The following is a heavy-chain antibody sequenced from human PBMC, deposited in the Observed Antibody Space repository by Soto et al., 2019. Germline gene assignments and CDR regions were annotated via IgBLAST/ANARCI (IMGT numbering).Heavy chain of an antibody. CDR3: AREYYYAMDV. D-gene: IGHD3-16*01. V-gene: IGHV3-11*05. CDR1: GFTFNTYY. Sequence: QVQLVESGGALVKPGGSLRLSCEASGFTFNTYYMSWIRQTPGKGLEWIATITGNSVTTAYADSVKGRFTISRDDAKNSLHLQMDSLRVEDTALYYCAREYYYAMDVWGQGTTVTVSS. J-gene: IGHJ6*02. CDR2: ITGNSVTT.